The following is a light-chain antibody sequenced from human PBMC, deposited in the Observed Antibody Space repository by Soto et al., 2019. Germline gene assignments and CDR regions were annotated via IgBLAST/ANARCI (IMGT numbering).Light chain of an antibody. J-gene: IGLJ2*01. CDR1: SSNIGAGYD. Sequence: QSVLTQPPPVSGAPGQRVTISCTGSSSNIGAGYDVHWYQQLPGTAPKLLIYGNSNRPSGVPDRFSSSKSGTSASLAITGLQAEDEADYYCQSYDSSLSGSVVFGGGTKLTVL. CDR2: GNS. CDR3: QSYDSSLSGSVV. V-gene: IGLV1-40*01.